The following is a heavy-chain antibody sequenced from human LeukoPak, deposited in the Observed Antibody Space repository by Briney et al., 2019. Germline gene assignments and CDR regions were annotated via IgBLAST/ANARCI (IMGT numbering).Heavy chain of an antibody. CDR1: GFTFSSYA. J-gene: IGHJ6*02. V-gene: IGHV3-30-3*01. CDR3: ARERARGVTTKHYYYYGMDV. D-gene: IGHD4-17*01. CDR2: ISYDGGNK. Sequence: GGSLRLSCAASGFTFSSYAMHWVRQAPGKGLEWVAVISYDGGNKYYADSVKGRFTISRDNSKNTLYLQMNSLRAEDTAVYYCARERARGVTTKHYYYYGMDVWGQGTTVTVSS.